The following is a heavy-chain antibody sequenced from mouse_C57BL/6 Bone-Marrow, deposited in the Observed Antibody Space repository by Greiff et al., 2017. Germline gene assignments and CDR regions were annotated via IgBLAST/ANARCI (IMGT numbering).Heavy chain of an antibody. D-gene: IGHD1-1*01. J-gene: IGHJ1*03. Sequence: VQLQQPGAELVRPGSSVKLSCKASGYTFTSYWMHWVKQRPIQGLEWIGNIDPSDSETHYNQKFKDKATLTVDKSSSTAYMQLSSLTSEDSAVYYCARSHYYGSSNWYFDVWGTGTTVTVSS. CDR1: GYTFTSYW. CDR2: IDPSDSET. V-gene: IGHV1-52*01. CDR3: ARSHYYGSSNWYFDV.